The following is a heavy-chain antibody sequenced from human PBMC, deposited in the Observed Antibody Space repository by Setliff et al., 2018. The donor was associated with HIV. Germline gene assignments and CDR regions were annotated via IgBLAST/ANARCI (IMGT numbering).Heavy chain of an antibody. D-gene: IGHD6-13*01. CDR2: TNAGNGDT. CDR1: GYTFTNYA. J-gene: IGHJ4*02. CDR3: AIGSSNWPHRPNNYYFDY. V-gene: IGHV1-3*01. Sequence: ASVKVSCKASGYTFTNYAMHWVRQAPGQRLEWMGWTNAGNGDTKSSQKFQGRVTITRDTSASTAYMKLSSLRSEDTGVYYCAIGSSNWPHRPNNYYFDYWGQGTPVTVSS.